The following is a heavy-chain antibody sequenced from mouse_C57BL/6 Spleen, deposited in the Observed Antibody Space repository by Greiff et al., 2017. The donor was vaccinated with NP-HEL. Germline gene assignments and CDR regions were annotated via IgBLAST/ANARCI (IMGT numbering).Heavy chain of an antibody. CDR2: IDPSDSYT. V-gene: IGHV1-69*01. CDR1: GYTFTSYW. D-gene: IGHD2-4*01. J-gene: IGHJ3*01. Sequence: QVHVKQPGAELVMPGASVKLSCKASGYTFTSYWMHWVKQRPGQGLEWIGEIDPSDSYTNYNQKFKGKSTLTVDKSSSTAYMQLSSLTSEDSAVYYCARQGYDYDGFAYWGQGTLVTVSA. CDR3: ARQGYDYDGFAY.